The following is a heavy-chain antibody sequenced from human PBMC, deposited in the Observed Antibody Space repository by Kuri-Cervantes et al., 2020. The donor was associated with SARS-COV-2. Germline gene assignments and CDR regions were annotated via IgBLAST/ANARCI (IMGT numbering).Heavy chain of an antibody. J-gene: IGHJ4*02. CDR1: GGTFSSYA. V-gene: IGHV1-69*04. Sequence: SVKVSCKASGGTFSSYAISWVRQAPGQGLEWMGRIIPIFGIANYAQKFQGRVTITADKSTSTAYMELSSLRSEDTAVYYCARGPGLRFLEWEDPFDYWGQGTLVTVSS. D-gene: IGHD3-3*01. CDR2: IIPIFGIA. CDR3: ARGPGLRFLEWEDPFDY.